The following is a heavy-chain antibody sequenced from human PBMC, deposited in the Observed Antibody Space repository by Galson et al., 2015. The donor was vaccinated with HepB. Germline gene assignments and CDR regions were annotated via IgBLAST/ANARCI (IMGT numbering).Heavy chain of an antibody. CDR1: GFRFSDYW. CDR2: MKTEGFVI. CDR3: VRDRGFGVEDY. D-gene: IGHD3-3*01. J-gene: IGHJ4*02. Sequence: SLRLSCAASGFRFSDYWMSWVRQAPGKGPEWVANMKTEGFVIRYADAVRGRFTISRDNPKNSMYLQMDSLRVEDTAVYYCVRDRGFGVEDYWGQGTLVTVSS. V-gene: IGHV3-7*03.